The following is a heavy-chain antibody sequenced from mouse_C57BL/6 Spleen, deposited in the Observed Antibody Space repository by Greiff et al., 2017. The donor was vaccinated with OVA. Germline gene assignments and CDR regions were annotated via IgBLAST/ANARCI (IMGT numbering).Heavy chain of an antibody. CDR3: AKNSYYSNHWYFDV. V-gene: IGHV2-5*01. J-gene: IGHJ1*03. Sequence: VQLQESGPGLVQPSQSLSITCTVSGFSLTSYGVHWVRQSPGKGLEWLGVIWRGGSTDYNAAFMSRLSITKDNSKSQVFFKMNSLQADDTAIYYCAKNSYYSNHWYFDVWGTGTTVTVSS. D-gene: IGHD2-5*01. CDR1: GFSLTSYG. CDR2: IWRGGST.